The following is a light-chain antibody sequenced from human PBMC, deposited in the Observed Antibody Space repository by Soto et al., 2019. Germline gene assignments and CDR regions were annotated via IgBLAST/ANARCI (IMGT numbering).Light chain of an antibody. Sequence: ELALTQSPATPSLFSGDIANLSCRASQSVTTYLAWYQQKSGQAPRLLIYDASDRATGIPARFSGSGSGTDFTLTISRLEPEDFAIYYCQHRSNWPPSITCGQGTRRDIK. CDR1: QSVTTY. CDR3: QHRSNWPPSIT. J-gene: IGKJ5*01. CDR2: DAS. V-gene: IGKV3-11*01.